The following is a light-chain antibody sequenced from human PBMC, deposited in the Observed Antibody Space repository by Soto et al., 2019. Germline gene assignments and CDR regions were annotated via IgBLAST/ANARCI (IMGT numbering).Light chain of an antibody. V-gene: IGKV1-5*01. Sequence: QMTQSPSTLSASVGDRVTITCRASQSISSWLAWYQQAPGKAPKLLIFDASSLESGVPSRFSGSGSGTEFTLTISSLKPDDFATYYCQQYSTFYSFGQGTKLEIK. J-gene: IGKJ2*03. CDR2: DAS. CDR3: QQYSTFYS. CDR1: QSISSW.